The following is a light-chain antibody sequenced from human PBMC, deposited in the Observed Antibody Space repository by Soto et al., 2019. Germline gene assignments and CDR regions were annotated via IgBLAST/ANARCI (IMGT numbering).Light chain of an antibody. CDR2: GAS. CDR3: QQRSNWPPYT. CDR1: ESIRTF. V-gene: IGKV3-11*01. J-gene: IGKJ2*01. Sequence: EIVLTQSPATLSLSPGERATLSCRASESIRTFLAWYQQKPGQAPRLLIYGASNRVTGIPARFSGSGSGADFSLTISSLEPEDFAVYYCQQRSNWPPYTFGQGTKLEIK.